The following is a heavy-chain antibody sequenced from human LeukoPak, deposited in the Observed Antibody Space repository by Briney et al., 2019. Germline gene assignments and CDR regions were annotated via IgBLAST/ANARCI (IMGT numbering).Heavy chain of an antibody. CDR2: ISGSGGGT. CDR3: ASDDYLDY. D-gene: IGHD2-21*01. V-gene: IGHV3-23*01. CDR1: GFTSSTSA. Sequence: GGSLRLSCAASGFTSSTSAMTWVRQAPGKELEWVSTISGSGGGTYYADSVRGRFTISRDNSKNTLYLQMNSLRAEDTAVYYCASDDYLDYWGQGTLVTVSS. J-gene: IGHJ4*02.